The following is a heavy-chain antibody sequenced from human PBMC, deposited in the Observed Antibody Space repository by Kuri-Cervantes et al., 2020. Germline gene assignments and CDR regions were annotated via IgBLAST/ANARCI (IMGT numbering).Heavy chain of an antibody. CDR3: ARRNPAEYYYGMDV. CDR2: INWNGGST. CDR1: GFTFDDYG. Sequence: GGSLRLSCAASGFTFDDYGMSWVRQAPGKGLEWVSGINWNGGSTGYADSVKGRFTISRDNAKNSLYLQMNSLRAEDTAVYYCARRNPAEYYYGMDVWGQGTTVTVSS. J-gene: IGHJ6*02. V-gene: IGHV3-20*04.